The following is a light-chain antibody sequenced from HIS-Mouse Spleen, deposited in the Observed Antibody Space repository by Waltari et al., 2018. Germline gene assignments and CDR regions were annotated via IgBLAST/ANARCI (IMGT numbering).Light chain of an antibody. CDR1: SSDVGSYNL. CDR2: EGS. Sequence: QSALTQPASVSGSPGQSITISCTGTSSDVGSYNLVSWYQQNPGKAPKLMIYEGSKRPSGVSNRFSGSKSGNTASLTISGLQAEDEADYYCCSYAGSSFWVFGGGTKLTVL. CDR3: CSYAGSSFWV. J-gene: IGLJ3*02. V-gene: IGLV2-23*01.